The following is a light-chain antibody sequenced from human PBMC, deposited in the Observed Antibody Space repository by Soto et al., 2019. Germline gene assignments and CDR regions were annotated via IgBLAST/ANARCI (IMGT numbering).Light chain of an antibody. Sequence: QSALTQPASVSGSPGQSITISCTGTSSDIGDYDHVSWYQQHPGKAPTLIIFEVNNRPSGVSNRFSGSKSANTASLTISGLQAEDEADYYCCSYTASSTSVLFGGSVLFGGGTKVTVL. CDR2: EVN. V-gene: IGLV2-14*01. CDR1: SSDIGDYDH. CDR3: CSYTASSTSVLFGGSVL. J-gene: IGLJ2*01.